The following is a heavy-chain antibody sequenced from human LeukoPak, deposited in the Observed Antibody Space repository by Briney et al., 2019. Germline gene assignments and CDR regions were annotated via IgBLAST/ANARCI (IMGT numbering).Heavy chain of an antibody. V-gene: IGHV3-23*01. CDR1: GFSFSSYA. CDR3: AKVQDSSGYFYGFSLDY. J-gene: IGHJ4*02. Sequence: GSLRLSCAASGFSFSSYAMSWVRQAPGKGLEWVSAIGGSGASTYFADSVKGRFTISRDNSKNTLYLQMNSLRAEETAVYYCAKVQDSSGYFYGFSLDYWGQGTLVTVSS. D-gene: IGHD3-22*01. CDR2: IGGSGAST.